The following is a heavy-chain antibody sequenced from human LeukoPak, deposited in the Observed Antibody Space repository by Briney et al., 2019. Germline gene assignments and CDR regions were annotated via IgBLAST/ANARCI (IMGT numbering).Heavy chain of an antibody. V-gene: IGHV3-48*03. CDR3: ASFLPYSYGLRRPGGGMDV. D-gene: IGHD5-18*01. CDR2: ISRSGITI. J-gene: IGHJ6*02. Sequence: GRSLRLSCAASGFTFSSYEMNWARQAPGGGREWVSYISRSGITIYYADSVKRRFTISRDNAENSLYLQMNSLRAEDTAVYYCASFLPYSYGLRRPGGGMDVWGQGTTVTVSS. CDR1: GFTFSSYE.